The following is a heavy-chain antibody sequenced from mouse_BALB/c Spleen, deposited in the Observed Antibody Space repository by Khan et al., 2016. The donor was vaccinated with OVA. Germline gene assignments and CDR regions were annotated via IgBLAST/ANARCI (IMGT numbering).Heavy chain of an antibody. Sequence: EVELVESGGGLVEPGGSLKLSCAASGFAFSSYDMSWVRQTPGKRLEWVATINNGGSYTYYPDSVKGRFTISRDNARNTLYLQMSSLRSEDTAWYYCERQGGFNPYFGMDYWGQGTSVTVSS. J-gene: IGHJ4*01. CDR3: ERQGGFNPYFGMDY. V-gene: IGHV5-9*02. CDR2: INNGGSYT. CDR1: GFAFSSYD.